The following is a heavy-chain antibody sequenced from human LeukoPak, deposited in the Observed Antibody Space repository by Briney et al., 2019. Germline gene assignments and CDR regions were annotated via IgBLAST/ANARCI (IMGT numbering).Heavy chain of an antibody. D-gene: IGHD3-10*01. V-gene: IGHV3-48*01. Sequence: PGGSLRLSCAASGFTFSSYSMNWVRPAPGKGLEWVSYISSSSSTIYYADSVKGRFTIFRDNAKNSLYLQMNSLRAEDTAVYYCARDQGNYYGSGSYDYWGHGTLVTVSS. J-gene: IGHJ4*01. CDR1: GFTFSSYS. CDR3: ARDQGNYYGSGSYDY. CDR2: ISSSSSTI.